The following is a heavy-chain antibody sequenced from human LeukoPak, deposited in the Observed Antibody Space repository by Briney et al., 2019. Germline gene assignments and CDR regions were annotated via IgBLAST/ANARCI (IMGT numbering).Heavy chain of an antibody. CDR3: VTSWVRQQRDV. CDR1: GFTFSSYA. CDR2: IEPDGSGK. D-gene: IGHD3-10*01. V-gene: IGHV3-7*01. Sequence: QPGGSLRLSCAASGFTFSSYAMSWVRQAPGKGLEWVADIEPDGSGKTYVGSVKGRFSISRDNAQQSLYLQMDTLTAEDTAVYYCVTSWVRQQRDVWGQGTLVTVSP. J-gene: IGHJ4*02.